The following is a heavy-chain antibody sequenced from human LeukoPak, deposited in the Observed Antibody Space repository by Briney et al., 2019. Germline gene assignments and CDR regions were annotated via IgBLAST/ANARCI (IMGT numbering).Heavy chain of an antibody. V-gene: IGHV3-21*01. Sequence: PGGSLRLSCAASGFTLSSYSMNWVRQAPGKGLEWVSSIGSSSSYIYYADSVKGRFTISRDNAKNSLYLQMNSLRAEDTAVYYCAREGGYGDYVFDYWGQGTLVTVSS. CDR1: GFTLSSYS. J-gene: IGHJ4*02. CDR3: AREGGYGDYVFDY. CDR2: IGSSSSYI. D-gene: IGHD4-17*01.